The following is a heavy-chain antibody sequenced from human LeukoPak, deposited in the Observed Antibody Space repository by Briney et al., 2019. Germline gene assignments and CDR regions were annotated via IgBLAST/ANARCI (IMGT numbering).Heavy chain of an antibody. CDR1: GFTFSSYA. D-gene: IGHD5-24*01. Sequence: GGSLRLSCAASGFTFSSYAMSWVRQAPGKGLEWVSAISGSGGSTYYADPVKGRFTISRDNSKNTLYLQMNSLRAEDTAVYYCAKDPLQRWLQSTANDYWGQGTLVTVSS. J-gene: IGHJ4*02. CDR2: ISGSGGST. V-gene: IGHV3-23*01. CDR3: AKDPLQRWLQSTANDY.